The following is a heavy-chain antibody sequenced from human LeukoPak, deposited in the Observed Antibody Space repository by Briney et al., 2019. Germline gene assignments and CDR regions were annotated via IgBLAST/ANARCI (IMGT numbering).Heavy chain of an antibody. Sequence: SETLSLTCAVYGGSFSGYYWSWIRQPPGKELEWIGEINHSGSTNYNPSLKSRVTISVDTSKNQFSLKLSSVTAADTAVYYCARGRSSGWYNYYYYYMDVWGKGTTVTVSS. CDR3: ARGRSSGWYNYYYYYMDV. CDR2: INHSGST. V-gene: IGHV4-34*01. J-gene: IGHJ6*03. CDR1: GGSFSGYY. D-gene: IGHD6-19*01.